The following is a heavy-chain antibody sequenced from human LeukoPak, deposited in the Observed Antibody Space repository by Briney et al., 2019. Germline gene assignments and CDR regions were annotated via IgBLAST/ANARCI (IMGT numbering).Heavy chain of an antibody. CDR2: IRYDGSNK. CDR3: AKIAVAGPDY. V-gene: IGHV3-30*02. J-gene: IGHJ4*02. Sequence: GGSLRLSCAASGFTFSTYGMHWVRQAPGKGLEWVAFIRYDGSNKYYADSVKGRFTISRDNSKNTLYLQMNSLRAEDMAVYYCAKIAVAGPDYWGQGTLVTVSS. CDR1: GFTFSTYG. D-gene: IGHD6-19*01.